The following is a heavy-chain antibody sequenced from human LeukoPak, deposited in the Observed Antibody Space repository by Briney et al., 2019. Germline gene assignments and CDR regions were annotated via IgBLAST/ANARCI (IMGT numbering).Heavy chain of an antibody. J-gene: IGHJ1*01. CDR2: IIPIFGTA. CDR3: AVGDYYDSSGYLQH. D-gene: IGHD3-22*01. CDR1: GGTFSSYA. V-gene: IGHV1-69*06. Sequence: ASVKVSCKASGGTFSSYAISWVRQAPGQGLEWMGGIIPIFGTANYAQKFRGRVTITADKSTRTAYMELSSLRSEDTAVYYCAVGDYYDSSGYLQHWGQGTLVTVSS.